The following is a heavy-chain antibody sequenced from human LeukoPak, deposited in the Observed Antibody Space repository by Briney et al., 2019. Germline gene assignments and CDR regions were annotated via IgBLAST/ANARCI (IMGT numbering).Heavy chain of an antibody. D-gene: IGHD3-10*01. Sequence: GGSLRLSCAASGFTFDDYAMHWVRQAPGKGLEWVSVISWNSGTIAYADSVKGRFTVSRDNAKNSLYLQMNSLRAEDTALYYCAKDLAFGITLRRGSNSHKGYWGQGTLVTVSS. CDR2: ISWNSGTI. V-gene: IGHV3-9*01. CDR1: GFTFDDYA. J-gene: IGHJ4*02. CDR3: AKDLAFGITLRRGSNSHKGY.